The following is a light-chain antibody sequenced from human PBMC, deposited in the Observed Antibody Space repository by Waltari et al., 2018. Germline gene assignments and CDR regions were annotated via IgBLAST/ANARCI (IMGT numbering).Light chain of an antibody. V-gene: IGKV3-20*01. CDR2: GAS. J-gene: IGKJ2*01. CDR3: HQYGNSPYT. Sequence: EIVLTQSPETLSLSLGERATLSCRASQIVGSGYLAWYKQIPGQSPRLRIYGASIRATGVPNRTTGSVSATEFTLTINSLEPDDFAMYYCHQYGNSPYTFGQGTNLQIK. CDR1: QIVGSGY.